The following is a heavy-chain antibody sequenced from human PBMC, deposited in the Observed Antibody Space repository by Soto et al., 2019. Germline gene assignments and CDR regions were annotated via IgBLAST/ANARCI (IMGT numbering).Heavy chain of an antibody. V-gene: IGHV4-4*02. CDR1: SGSISSSNW. J-gene: IGHJ6*02. CDR3: ARRSSSSRDYYYYYGMDV. D-gene: IGHD2-2*01. CDR2: IYYSGST. Sequence: SETLSLTCAVSSGSISSSNWWSWVRQPPGKGLEWIGEIYYSGSTYYNPSLKSRVTISVDTSKNQFSLKLSSVTAADTAVYYCARRSSSSRDYYYYYGMDVWGQGTTVTVSS.